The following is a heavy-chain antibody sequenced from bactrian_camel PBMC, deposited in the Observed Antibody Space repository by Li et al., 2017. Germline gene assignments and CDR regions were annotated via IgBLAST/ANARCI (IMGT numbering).Heavy chain of an antibody. CDR1: GGGSYW. V-gene: IGHV3-2*01. Sequence: HVQLVESGGGLVQPGGSLRLSCTASGGGSYWIYWVRQASGKGLEWVSSIYSYGSITYYANSVKGRFAISRDNAKNTVYLQLNSLKTEDAAMYYCARDLDNPPLVDDIGTLGYWGQGTQVTV. CDR3: ARDLDNPPLVDDIGTLGY. J-gene: IGHJ6*01. D-gene: IGHD3*01. CDR2: IYSYGSIT.